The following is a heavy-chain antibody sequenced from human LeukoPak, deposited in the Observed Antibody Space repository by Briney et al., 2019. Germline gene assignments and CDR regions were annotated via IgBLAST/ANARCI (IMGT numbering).Heavy chain of an antibody. CDR2: INPNSGGT. D-gene: IGHD2-2*01. V-gene: IGHV1-2*04. J-gene: IGHJ6*04. Sequence: ASVKVSCKASGYTFTGYYMHWVRQAPGQGLEWMGWINPNSGGTNYAQKFQGWVTMTRDTSISTAYMELSRLRSDDTAVYYCARSPKIVVVPAARNDIRHFGMDVWGKGTTVTVSS. CDR3: ARSPKIVVVPAARNDIRHFGMDV. CDR1: GYTFTGYY.